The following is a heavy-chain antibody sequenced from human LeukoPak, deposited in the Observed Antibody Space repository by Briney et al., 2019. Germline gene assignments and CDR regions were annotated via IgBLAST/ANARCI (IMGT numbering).Heavy chain of an antibody. CDR3: ARLGEGYSGYDFLDY. Sequence: PSETLSLTCTVSGGSISGYYWSWIRQPPGQGLEWIAYIYYSGSTNYNPSLKSRVTISVDTSKNQFSLKLSSVTAADTAVYYCARLGEGYSGYDFLDYWSQGTLVTVSS. D-gene: IGHD5-12*01. V-gene: IGHV4-59*08. CDR2: IYYSGST. J-gene: IGHJ4*02. CDR1: GGSISGYY.